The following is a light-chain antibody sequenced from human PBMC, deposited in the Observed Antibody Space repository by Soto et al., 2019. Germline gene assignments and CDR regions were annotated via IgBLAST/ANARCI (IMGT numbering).Light chain of an antibody. V-gene: IGKV3-20*01. CDR2: GAS. J-gene: IGKJ5*01. CDR1: QSLGSTY. Sequence: ENVLPQSPGTLSLSPGAGSTLSGRGSQSLGSTYLAWYQQKPGQAPRLLIYGASNRASGMPERFSGSGSGTYFTLTITRLEPEEFAVYYCQEYDGSPITVGSGTRLEIK. CDR3: QEYDGSPIT.